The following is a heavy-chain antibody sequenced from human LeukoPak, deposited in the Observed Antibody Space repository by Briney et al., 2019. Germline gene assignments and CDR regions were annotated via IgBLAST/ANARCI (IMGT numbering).Heavy chain of an antibody. D-gene: IGHD3-22*01. CDR1: GFTFSSYA. Sequence: GGSLRLSCAASGFTFSSYAMHWVRQAPGKGLEWVAVISYDGSNKYYADSVKGRFTISRDNSKNTLYLQMNSLRAEDTAVYYCAKDLATYYYDSSGYYHPSPVDYWGQGTLVTVSS. V-gene: IGHV3-30*04. CDR2: ISYDGSNK. CDR3: AKDLATYYYDSSGYYHPSPVDY. J-gene: IGHJ4*02.